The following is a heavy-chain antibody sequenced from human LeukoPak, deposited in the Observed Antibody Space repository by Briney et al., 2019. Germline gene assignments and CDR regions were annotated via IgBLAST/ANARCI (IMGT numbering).Heavy chain of an antibody. CDR2: IWYDGSNK. Sequence: GRSLSLSCAASGFTFSSYGMHWVRQAPGKGLEWVAVIWYDGSNKYYADSVKGRFTISRDNSKNTLYLQMNSLRAEDTAVYYCARDEYYYDSSGYSRQFDYWGQGTLVTVSS. V-gene: IGHV3-33*01. J-gene: IGHJ4*02. D-gene: IGHD3-22*01. CDR3: ARDEYYYDSSGYSRQFDY. CDR1: GFTFSSYG.